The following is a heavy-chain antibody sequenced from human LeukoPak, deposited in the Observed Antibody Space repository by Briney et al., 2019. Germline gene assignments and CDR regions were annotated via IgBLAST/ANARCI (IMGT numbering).Heavy chain of an antibody. CDR1: GASISSSSNFY. D-gene: IGHD2-21*01. CDR3: ARVDRVVAWYIDF. Sequence: PSETLSLTCTVSGASISSSSNFYWGWIRQPPGKGLEYIGGVFYSGSTYYNPSLKSRVTISVDTSKNQFSLKLSSVTAADTAVYYCARVDRVVAWYIDFWGRGTLVTVSS. V-gene: IGHV4-39*01. J-gene: IGHJ2*01. CDR2: VFYSGST.